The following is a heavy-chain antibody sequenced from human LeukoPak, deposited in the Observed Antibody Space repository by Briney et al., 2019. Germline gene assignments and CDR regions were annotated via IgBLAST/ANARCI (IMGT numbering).Heavy chain of an antibody. J-gene: IGHJ4*02. V-gene: IGHV4-39*07. CDR3: ARIDSTGWFRGGDY. D-gene: IGHD6-19*01. Sequence: SETLSLTCTVSGGSISSSTYYWGWIRQPPGKGLEWIGSIFYSGSTSYNPSLKSRVTISVDTSKNQFSLKLISVTAADTAVYYCARIDSTGWFRGGDYWGQGTLVTVSS. CDR2: IFYSGST. CDR1: GGSISSSTYY.